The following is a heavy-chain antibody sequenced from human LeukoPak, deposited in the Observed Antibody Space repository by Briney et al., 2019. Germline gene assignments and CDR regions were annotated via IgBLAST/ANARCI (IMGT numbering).Heavy chain of an antibody. Sequence: GGSLRLSCAASGLSFSSYVMSWVRQAPGKGLEWVSAVSGSGGSTYYADSVKGRFTISRDISKNTLYLQMNSLRAEDTAVYYCAKVLWFGGKYFDYWGQGTLVTVSS. CDR3: AKVLWFGGKYFDY. CDR1: GLSFSSYV. V-gene: IGHV3-23*01. CDR2: VSGSGGST. D-gene: IGHD3-10*01. J-gene: IGHJ4*02.